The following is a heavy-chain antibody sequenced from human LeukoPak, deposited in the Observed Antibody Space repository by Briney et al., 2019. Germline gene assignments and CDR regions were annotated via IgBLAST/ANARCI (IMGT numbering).Heavy chain of an antibody. CDR3: ARTPTGLTGDY. CDR2: ISSSSNYI. Sequence: GGSLRLSCAASGFNFNNYGMNSVRQAPGKGLEWVSFISSSSNYIYYADSVKGRVTISRDNAKNSLSLQMDSLRAEDTAVYYCARTPTGLTGDYWGQGTLVTVSS. CDR1: GFNFNNYG. J-gene: IGHJ4*02. V-gene: IGHV3-21*01.